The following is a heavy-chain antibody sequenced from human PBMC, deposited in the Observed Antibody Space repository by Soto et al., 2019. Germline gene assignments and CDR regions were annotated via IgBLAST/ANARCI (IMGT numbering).Heavy chain of an antibody. CDR3: AARGTRYGTALYYFDY. D-gene: IGHD1-1*01. J-gene: IGHJ4*02. CDR1: GYTFTGYY. CDR2: INPNSGST. Sequence: QVQLVQSGAEVKKPGASVKVSCKASGYTFTGYYMHWVRQAPGQGLEWMGWINPNSGSTNYAQKFQGRVTMTRDTSISTAYMELSRLRSDDTAVYYCAARGTRYGTALYYFDYWGQGTLVTVSS. V-gene: IGHV1-2*02.